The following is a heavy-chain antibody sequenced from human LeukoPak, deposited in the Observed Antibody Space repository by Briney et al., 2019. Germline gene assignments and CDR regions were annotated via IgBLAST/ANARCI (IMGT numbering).Heavy chain of an antibody. J-gene: IGHJ4*02. Sequence: SETLSLTCTVSGYSISSGYYWGWIRQPPGKGLEWIGSIYHSGSTYYNPSLKSRVTISVDTSKNQFSLKLSSVTAADTAVYYCARGSIAVAGTMIYWGQGTLVTVSS. CDR3: ARGSIAVAGTMIY. D-gene: IGHD6-19*01. CDR2: IYHSGST. V-gene: IGHV4-38-2*02. CDR1: GYSISSGYY.